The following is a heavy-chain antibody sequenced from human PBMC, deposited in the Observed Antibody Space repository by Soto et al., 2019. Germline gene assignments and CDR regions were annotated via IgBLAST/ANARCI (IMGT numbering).Heavy chain of an antibody. CDR3: ARMQIPTASVDF. CDR1: GFSLTTSGMC. J-gene: IGHJ4*02. CDR2: IDWDDDK. Sequence: SGPTAGEPTQTLTLTCTVSGFSLTTSGMCMSWIRRPPGKALEWLARIDWDDDKYYNTSLKSRLAISKDTSKNQVVLTMTNMDPVDTATYYCARMQIPTASVDFWGQGTQVTVSS. V-gene: IGHV2-70*11. D-gene: IGHD2-2*01.